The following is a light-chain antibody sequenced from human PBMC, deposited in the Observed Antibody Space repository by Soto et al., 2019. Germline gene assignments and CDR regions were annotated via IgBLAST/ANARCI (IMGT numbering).Light chain of an antibody. CDR3: QQRSIWPRA. Sequence: EIVLTQSPATLSLSPGERATLSCRASQSISTYLAWYQQKPGQAPRLLVYDASNRATGIPARFSGSGSGTDFTLTISSLEPEDLAVYYCQQRSIWPRAFGQGTKLEIK. J-gene: IGKJ2*01. CDR1: QSISTY. CDR2: DAS. V-gene: IGKV3-11*01.